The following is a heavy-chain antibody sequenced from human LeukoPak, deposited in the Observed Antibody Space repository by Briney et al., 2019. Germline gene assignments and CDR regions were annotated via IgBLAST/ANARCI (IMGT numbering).Heavy chain of an antibody. CDR3: TTYTVGATTSHFDH. V-gene: IGHV3-15*01. CDR2: IKSKSDGGTP. D-gene: IGHD1-26*01. CDR1: GFSFSNAW. Sequence: GGSLRLSCAASGFSFSNAWMSWVRQAPGMGLVWVGRIKSKSDGGTPDYAAPAKGRFTISRDDSKNTVYLQMNSLKTEDTAVYYCTTYTVGATTSHFDHWGQGTLVTV. J-gene: IGHJ4*02.